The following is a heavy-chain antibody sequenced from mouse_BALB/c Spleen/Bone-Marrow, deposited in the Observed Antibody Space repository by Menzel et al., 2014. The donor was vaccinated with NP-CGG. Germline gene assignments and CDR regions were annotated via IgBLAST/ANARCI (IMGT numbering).Heavy chain of an antibody. D-gene: IGHD4-1*01. Sequence: VQLQQSGAELVKPGASVKLSCTTSGFNIKDPYIHWVKQRPEQGLEWIGRIDPANYNTQYDPKFQGKATITADTPSNAAYQQLNSLTSEDTAVYYCATLTGTFDYGGQGTPVTVSA. CDR1: GFNIKDPY. CDR3: ATLTGTFDY. J-gene: IGHJ3*01. V-gene: IGHV14-3*02. CDR2: IDPANYNT.